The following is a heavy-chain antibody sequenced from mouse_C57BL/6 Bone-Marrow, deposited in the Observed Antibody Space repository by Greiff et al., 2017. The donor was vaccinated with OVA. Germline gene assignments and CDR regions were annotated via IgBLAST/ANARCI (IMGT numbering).Heavy chain of an antibody. J-gene: IGHJ3*01. V-gene: IGHV1-19*01. CDR2: INPYNGGT. Sequence: EVQLQQSGPVLVKPGASVKMSCKASGYTFTDYYMNWVKQSHGKSLEWIGVINPYNGGTSYNQKVKGKATLTVDKSSSTAYMELNSLTSEDSAVYYCARSEWLPPFAYWGQGTLVTVSA. D-gene: IGHD2-2*01. CDR3: ARSEWLPPFAY. CDR1: GYTFTDYY.